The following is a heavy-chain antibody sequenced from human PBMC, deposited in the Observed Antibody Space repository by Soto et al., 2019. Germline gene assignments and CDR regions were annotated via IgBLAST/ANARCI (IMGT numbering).Heavy chain of an antibody. CDR1: GYSFTSYW. CDR2: IYPGDSDT. D-gene: IGHD6-19*01. J-gene: IGHJ4*02. Sequence: GESLKISCKGSGYSFTSYWIGWVRQMPGKGLEWMGIIYPGDSDTRYSPSFQGQVTIPADKSISTAYMEQRSLRSADTAVYYCAREGYSSGWSLFDYWGQGTLVTVSS. V-gene: IGHV5-51*01. CDR3: AREGYSSGWSLFDY.